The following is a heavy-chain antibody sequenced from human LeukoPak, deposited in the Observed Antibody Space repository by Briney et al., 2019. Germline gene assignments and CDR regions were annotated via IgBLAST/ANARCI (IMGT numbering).Heavy chain of an antibody. CDR2: IKQDGSEK. V-gene: IGHV3-7*01. D-gene: IGHD3-3*01. CDR3: AREVLGIYYYDFWSGYYRYFDY. J-gene: IGHJ4*02. Sequence: AGGSLRLSXAASGFTFSSYWMSWVRQAPGKGLEWVANIKQDGSEKYYVDSVKGRFTISRDNAKNSLYLQMNSLRAEDTAVYYCAREVLGIYYYDFWSGYYRYFDYWGQGTLVTVSS. CDR1: GFTFSSYW.